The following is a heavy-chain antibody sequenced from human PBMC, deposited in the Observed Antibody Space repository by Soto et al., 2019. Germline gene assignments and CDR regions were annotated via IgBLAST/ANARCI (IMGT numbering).Heavy chain of an antibody. CDR2: IYWDDDK. Sequence: QITLKESGPTLVKPTQTLTLTCTFSGFSLSTSGVGVGWIRQPPGKALEWLALIYWDDDKRYSPSLKTRVTLTKDTSKNQVVLTMTNMDPVDTATYYCAHRIVGTSFHYWGQGTLVTVSS. CDR3: AHRIVGTSFHY. CDR1: GFSLSTSGVG. D-gene: IGHD1-26*01. J-gene: IGHJ4*02. V-gene: IGHV2-5*02.